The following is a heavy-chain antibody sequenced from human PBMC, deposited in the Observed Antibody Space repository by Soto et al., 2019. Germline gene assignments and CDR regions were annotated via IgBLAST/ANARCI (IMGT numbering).Heavy chain of an antibody. CDR2: IYCSGST. J-gene: IGHJ4*02. CDR1: GGSVSSGSYY. CDR3: ARAPVYYDSSGSSRGYFDY. Sequence: ASDTLSLTCTVSGGSVSSGSYYWSWIRQPPGKGLEWIGYIYCSGSTNYNPSLKSRVTISVDTSKNQFSLKLSSVTAADTAVYYCARAPVYYDSSGSSRGYFDYWGQGTLVTVS. V-gene: IGHV4-61*01. D-gene: IGHD3-22*01.